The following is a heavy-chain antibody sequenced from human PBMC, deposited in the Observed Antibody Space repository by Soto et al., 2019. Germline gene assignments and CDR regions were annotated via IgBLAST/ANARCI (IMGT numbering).Heavy chain of an antibody. CDR2: MNTNSGNT. D-gene: IGHD1-1*01. CDR3: AGPWNKQ. CDR1: GYTFTSYN. J-gene: IGHJ4*02. Sequence: QVQLVQSGAEVTKPGASVKVSCKASGYTFTSYNINWVRQATGQGLEWMGWMNTNSGNTGYAQKFQGRVNMARDTSRGTAYMAWSTLRCESTAVYYCAGPWNKQWGQGTLVRVYS. V-gene: IGHV1-8*01.